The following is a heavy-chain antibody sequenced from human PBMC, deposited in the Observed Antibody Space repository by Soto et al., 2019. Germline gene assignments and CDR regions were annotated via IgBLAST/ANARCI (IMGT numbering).Heavy chain of an antibody. CDR2: IWYDGSNK. CDR1: GFTFSSYG. CDR3: ARDSYGMDV. V-gene: IGHV3-33*01. Sequence: QVQLVESGGGVVQPGRSLRLSCAASGFTFSSYGMHWVRQAPGKGLEWVAVIWYDGSNKYYADSVKGRFTISRDNSKNTLYLXMNSLRAEDTAVYYCARDSYGMDVWGQGTTVTVSS. J-gene: IGHJ6*02.